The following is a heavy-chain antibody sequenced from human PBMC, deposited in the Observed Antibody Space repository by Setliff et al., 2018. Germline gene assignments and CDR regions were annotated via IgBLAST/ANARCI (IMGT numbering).Heavy chain of an antibody. V-gene: IGHV4-34*01. Sequence: SETLSLTCAVYGGPFSGYYWSWIRQPPGKGLEWIGEINHSGSTNYNPSLKSRVTISVDMSKNQFSLKLSSVTAADTAVYYCAREDGSGFFVGVAWFDPWGQGTLVTVSS. CDR1: GGPFSGYY. D-gene: IGHD3-10*01. CDR2: INHSGST. CDR3: AREDGSGFFVGVAWFDP. J-gene: IGHJ5*02.